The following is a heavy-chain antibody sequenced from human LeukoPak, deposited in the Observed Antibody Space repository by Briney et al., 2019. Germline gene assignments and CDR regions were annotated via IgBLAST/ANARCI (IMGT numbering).Heavy chain of an antibody. J-gene: IGHJ4*02. Sequence: GGSLRLSCAASGFTFSSYAMSWVRQAPGKGLEWVTAISGSGGSTYYADSVKGRFTISRDNSKNTLYLQMNSLRAEDTAVYYCAKDGGSWEYYFDYWGQGTLVTVSS. D-gene: IGHD6-13*01. V-gene: IGHV3-23*01. CDR3: AKDGGSWEYYFDY. CDR1: GFTFSSYA. CDR2: ISGSGGST.